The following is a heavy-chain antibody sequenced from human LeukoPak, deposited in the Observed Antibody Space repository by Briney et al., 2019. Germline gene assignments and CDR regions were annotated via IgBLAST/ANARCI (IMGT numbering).Heavy chain of an antibody. J-gene: IGHJ6*02. CDR3: ARGRGRAVTMVRGPPNYGMDV. CDR2: IWYDGSKK. CDR1: GFTFSRYG. D-gene: IGHD3-10*01. Sequence: GGSLRLSCAASGFTFSRYGMHWVRQAPGKGLEWGAVIWYDGSKKYYADSVKGRFTISRDNSKNTLYLQMNSLRAEDTAVYYCARGRGRAVTMVRGPPNYGMDVWGQGTTVTVSS. V-gene: IGHV3-33*01.